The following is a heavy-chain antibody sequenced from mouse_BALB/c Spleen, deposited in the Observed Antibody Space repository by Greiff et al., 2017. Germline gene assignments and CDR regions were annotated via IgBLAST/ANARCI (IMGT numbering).Heavy chain of an antibody. J-gene: IGHJ3*01. V-gene: IGHV1-80*01. CDR2: IYPGDGDT. Sequence: QVQLQQPGAELVRPGASVKLSCKASGYTFTSYWINWVKQRPGQGLEWIGQIYPGDGDTNYNGKFKGKATLTADKSSSTAYMQLSSLTSEDSAVYFCARGELLTGFAYWGQGTLVTVSA. CDR3: ARGELLTGFAY. CDR1: GYTFTSYW. D-gene: IGHD1-1*01.